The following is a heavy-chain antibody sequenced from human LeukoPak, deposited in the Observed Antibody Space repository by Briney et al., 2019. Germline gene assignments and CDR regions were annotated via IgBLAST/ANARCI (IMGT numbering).Heavy chain of an antibody. CDR2: IYYSGST. CDR3: ARDLDDSSGYYDY. J-gene: IGHJ4*02. V-gene: IGHV4-31*03. CDR1: GGSISSGGYY. Sequence: PSETLSLTCTVSGGSISSGGYYWSWIRQHPGKGLEWIGYIYYSGSTYYNPSLKSRVTISVDTSKNQFSLKLSSVTAADTAVYYCARDLDDSSGYYDYWGQGTLVTVSS. D-gene: IGHD3-22*01.